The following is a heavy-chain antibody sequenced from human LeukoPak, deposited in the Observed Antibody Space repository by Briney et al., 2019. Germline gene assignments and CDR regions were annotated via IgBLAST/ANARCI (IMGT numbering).Heavy chain of an antibody. D-gene: IGHD1-26*01. CDR3: ARDAGSYYGIDY. V-gene: IGHV3-30*02. CDR2: IRYDGSNK. CDR1: GFTFSSYG. J-gene: IGHJ4*02. Sequence: KPGGSLRLSCAASGFTFSSYGMHWVRQAPGEGLEWVAFIRYDGSNKYYADSVKGRFTISRDNAKNSLYLQMNSLRAEDTAVYYCARDAGSYYGIDYWGQGTLVTVSS.